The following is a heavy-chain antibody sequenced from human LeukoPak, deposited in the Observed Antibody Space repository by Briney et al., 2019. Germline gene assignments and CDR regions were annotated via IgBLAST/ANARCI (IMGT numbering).Heavy chain of an antibody. CDR1: GFTFSSYA. CDR3: AKVTTVTTEDY. CDR2: ILASGEST. Sequence: GGSLRPSCAASGFTFSSYAMSWVRQAPGKGLEWVSSILASGESTYYADSVKGRSTISRDNSKNTLYLQMSSLRAEDTAVFYCAKVTTVTTEDYWGQGTLVTVSS. D-gene: IGHD4-17*01. J-gene: IGHJ4*02. V-gene: IGHV3-23*01.